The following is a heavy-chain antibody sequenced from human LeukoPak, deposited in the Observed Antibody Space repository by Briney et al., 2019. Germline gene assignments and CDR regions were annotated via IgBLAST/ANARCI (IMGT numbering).Heavy chain of an antibody. Sequence: FRVDGFAMYLVSEGAGELMEEDSLISVDGDVTDYADSVKGRFTISRDNSRNSLYLQINGLEIEDTALYYCAKGMASISPPYGMDGWGQGTTVTVSS. D-gene: IGHD5-24*01. V-gene: IGHV3-43*02. CDR2: ISVDGDVT. CDR1: FRVDGFA. J-gene: IGHJ6*02. CDR3: AKGMASISPPYGMDG.